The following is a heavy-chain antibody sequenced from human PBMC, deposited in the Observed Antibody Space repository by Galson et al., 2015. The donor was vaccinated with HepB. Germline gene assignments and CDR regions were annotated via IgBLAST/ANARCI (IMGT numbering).Heavy chain of an antibody. V-gene: IGHV3-64*02. CDR3: ARGLLPGIAVAFLY. Sequence: SLRLSCAASGFTFSSYAMHWVRQAPGKGLEYVSAIRSNGGSTYYADSVKGRFTISRDNSKNTLYLQMGILRAEDMAVFYCARGLLPGIAVAFLYWGQGTLVTVSS. CDR1: GFTFSSYA. J-gene: IGHJ4*02. D-gene: IGHD6-19*01. CDR2: IRSNGGST.